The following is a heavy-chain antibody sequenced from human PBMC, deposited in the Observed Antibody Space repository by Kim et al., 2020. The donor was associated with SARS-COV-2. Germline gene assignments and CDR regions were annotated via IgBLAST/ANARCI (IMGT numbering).Heavy chain of an antibody. J-gene: IGHJ3*01. CDR2: ISNSGGSM. V-gene: IGHV3-64D*09. D-gene: IGHD5-12*01. CDR1: GFTFSKFA. CDR3: VKDREGRYSAYESAFDV. Sequence: GGSLRLSCSASGFTFSKFAMHWVRQSPGKGLEYVSAISNSGGSMYLADSVKGIFTVSRDNAKNTVFLQMGSLRPDDTAVYYCVKDREGRYSAYESAFDVWGQGTMVTVS.